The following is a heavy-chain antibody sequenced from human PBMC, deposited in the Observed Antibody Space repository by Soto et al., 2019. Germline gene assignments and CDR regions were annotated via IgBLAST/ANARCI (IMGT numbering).Heavy chain of an antibody. J-gene: IGHJ4*02. D-gene: IGHD6-6*01. Sequence: PSETLSLTCAVYGGSFSGYYWSWIRQPPGKGLEWIGEINHSGSTNYNPSLKSRVTISVDTSKNQFSPKLSSVTAADTAVYYCARLGVAARQGFDYWGQGTLVTVSS. CDR2: INHSGST. CDR3: ARLGVAARQGFDY. V-gene: IGHV4-34*01. CDR1: GGSFSGYY.